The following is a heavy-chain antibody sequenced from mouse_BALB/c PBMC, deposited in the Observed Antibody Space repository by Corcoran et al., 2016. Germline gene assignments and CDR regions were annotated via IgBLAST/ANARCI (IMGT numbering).Heavy chain of an antibody. CDR1: GYTFTEYT. J-gene: IGHJ4*01. D-gene: IGHD3-1*01. CDR3: ARAGAPATSYAMDN. Sequence: EVQLQQSGPGLVKPGASVKISCKTSGYTFTEYTIHWVKQSHGKSLGWIGGIDPNNGGTSYNQKVKGKASMTVDKTSSTAYMELRSLTSEDSAVYYCARAGAPATSYAMDNWAQGTSATVSS. CDR2: IDPNNGGT. V-gene: IGHV1-22*01.